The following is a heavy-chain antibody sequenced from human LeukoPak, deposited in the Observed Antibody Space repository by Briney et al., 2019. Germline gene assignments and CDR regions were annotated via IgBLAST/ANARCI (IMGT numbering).Heavy chain of an antibody. D-gene: IGHD3-3*01. CDR2: ISGSGGST. CDR3: TRASTPYYDFWSGYYGNSWFDS. Sequence: GGSLRLSCAASGFTFSSYAMSWVRQAPGKGLEWVSAISGSGGSTYYSDSVKGRFTISRDNSKNTLYLQMNSLRAEDTAVYYCTRASTPYYDFWSGYYGNSWFDSWGQGTLVTVSS. J-gene: IGHJ5*01. CDR1: GFTFSSYA. V-gene: IGHV3-23*01.